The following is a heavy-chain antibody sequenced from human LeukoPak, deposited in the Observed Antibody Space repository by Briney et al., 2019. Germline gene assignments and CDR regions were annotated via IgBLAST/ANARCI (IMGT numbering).Heavy chain of an antibody. D-gene: IGHD3-16*02. Sequence: ASVKVSCKASGYTFTSYDINWVRQATGQGLEWMGWMNPNSGNTGYAQKFQGRVTITRNTSISTAYMELSSLRSEDTAVYYCARQPSFYYYMDVWGKRTTVTVSS. CDR3: ARQPSFYYYMDV. J-gene: IGHJ6*03. CDR2: MNPNSGNT. V-gene: IGHV1-8*03. CDR1: GYTFTSYD.